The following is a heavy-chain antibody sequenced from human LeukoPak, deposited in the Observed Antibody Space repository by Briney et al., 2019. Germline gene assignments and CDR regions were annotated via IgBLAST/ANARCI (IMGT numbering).Heavy chain of an antibody. J-gene: IGHJ4*02. CDR2: MYLSGTT. D-gene: IGHD3-22*01. Sequence: SGTLSLTCTVSGDSINSLDLWSWVRQPPGKGLEWSGEMYLSGTTHSNPSVKSRVTISIDKSKNQFFLNLSSVTAADTAVYYCAGLVGRYSSGLYYYYFDYWGQGTLVTVSS. CDR3: AGLVGRYSSGLYYYYFDY. V-gene: IGHV4-4*02. CDR1: GDSINSLDL.